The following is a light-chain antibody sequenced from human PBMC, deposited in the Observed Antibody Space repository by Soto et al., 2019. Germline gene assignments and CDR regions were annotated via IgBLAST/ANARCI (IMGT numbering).Light chain of an antibody. Sequence: IQLTQSPSSLSASVGDRVTITCRASQDIAIYLAWYQQKPGEAPKXLIYAASTLYGGVPSRFSGSGSGTDFALTITSLQAEDVATYYCQQLRLYPSTFGGGTKVDIK. J-gene: IGKJ4*01. CDR2: AAS. CDR1: QDIAIY. CDR3: QQLRLYPST. V-gene: IGKV1-9*01.